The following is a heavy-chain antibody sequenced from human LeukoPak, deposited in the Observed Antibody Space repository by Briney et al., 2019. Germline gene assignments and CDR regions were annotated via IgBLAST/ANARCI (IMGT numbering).Heavy chain of an antibody. V-gene: IGHV4-38-2*01. CDR1: GYSISSGYY. J-gene: IGHJ3*02. Sequence: SETLSLTCAVSGYSISSGYYWGWIRQPPGKGLEWIGSIYHSGSTYYNPSLKSRVTISVDTSKNQFSLKLSSVTAADTAVYYYARHGSRIAVDEGAFDIWGQGTMVTVSS. D-gene: IGHD6-19*01. CDR2: IYHSGST. CDR3: ARHGSRIAVDEGAFDI.